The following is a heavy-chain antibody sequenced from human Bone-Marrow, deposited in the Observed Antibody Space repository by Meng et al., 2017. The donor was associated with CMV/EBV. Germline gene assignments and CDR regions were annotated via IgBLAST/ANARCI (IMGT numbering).Heavy chain of an antibody. CDR1: GFSVTSNY. V-gene: IGHV3-53*01. CDR2: IYTSGST. CDR3: ATGRALWD. Sequence: GGSLRLSCAASGFSVTSNYMSWVRQAPGKGLEWVSIIYTSGSTHYADSVKGRFTISRDNAKNSLYLQMSSLRAEDTAVYYCATGRALWDWGQGTLVTVSS. D-gene: IGHD2-21*01. J-gene: IGHJ4*02.